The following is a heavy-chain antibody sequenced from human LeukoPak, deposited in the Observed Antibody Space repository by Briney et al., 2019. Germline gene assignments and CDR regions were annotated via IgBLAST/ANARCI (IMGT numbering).Heavy chain of an antibody. D-gene: IGHD3-3*01. CDR1: GGSISSSSYY. Sequence: SETLSLTCTVSGGSISSSSYYWGWIHQPPGKGLEWIGSIYYSGSTYYNPSLKSRVTISVDTSKNQFSLKLSSVTAADTAVYSCARTDFWSDYLFDPWGQGTLVTVSS. V-gene: IGHV4-39*01. CDR2: IYYSGST. CDR3: ARTDFWSDYLFDP. J-gene: IGHJ5*02.